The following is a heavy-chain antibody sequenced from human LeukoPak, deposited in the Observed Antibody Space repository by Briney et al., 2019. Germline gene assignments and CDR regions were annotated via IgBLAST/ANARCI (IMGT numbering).Heavy chain of an antibody. V-gene: IGHV1-2*02. CDR1: GYTFTGYY. CDR3: ARDLHDFWSGHGSYYFDY. J-gene: IGHJ4*02. D-gene: IGHD3-3*01. CDR2: INPNSGGT. Sequence: ASVKVSCTASGYTFTGYYMHWVRQAPEQGLEWMGWINPNSGGTNYAQKFQGRVTMTRDTSISTAYMELSRLRSDDTAVYYCARDLHDFWSGHGSYYFDYWGQGTLVTVSS.